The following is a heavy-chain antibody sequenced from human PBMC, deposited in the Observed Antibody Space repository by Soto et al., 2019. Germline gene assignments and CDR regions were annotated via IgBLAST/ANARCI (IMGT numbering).Heavy chain of an antibody. V-gene: IGHV4-4*02. CDR1: GDSVSNGNW. J-gene: IGHJ4*02. D-gene: IGHD3-3*01. CDR3: ATRTSVFGIVTFY. CDR2: IHQSGDT. Sequence: QVQLKESGPGLVTPWGTLSLTCAVSGDSVSNGNWWCWVRQPPGRGLEWVGEIHQSGDTNYNPSLNSRVTVSADRSNNQYSLRLNSVTAADTAMYYCATRTSVFGIVTFYWGQGILVTVPS.